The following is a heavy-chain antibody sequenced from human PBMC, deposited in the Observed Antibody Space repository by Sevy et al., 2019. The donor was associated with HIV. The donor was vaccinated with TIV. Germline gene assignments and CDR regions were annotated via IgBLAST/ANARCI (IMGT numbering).Heavy chain of an antibody. J-gene: IGHJ4*02. Sequence: GGSLRLSCAASGFTFSSYGIHWVRQAPGKGLEWVAVIWYDGNNKYYADSVKGRFIISRVNSKNTPYLQMNSLRAEDTAVYYCARDRGGYDSSGYLDYWGQGTLVTVSS. CDR2: IWYDGNNK. V-gene: IGHV3-33*01. CDR3: ARDRGGYDSSGYLDY. D-gene: IGHD3-22*01. CDR1: GFTFSSYG.